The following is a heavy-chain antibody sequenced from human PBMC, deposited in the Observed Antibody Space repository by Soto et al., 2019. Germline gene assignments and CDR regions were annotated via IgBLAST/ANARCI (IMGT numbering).Heavy chain of an antibody. CDR2: MFLGGSDT. D-gene: IGHD2-21*02. J-gene: IGHJ4*02. CDR1: GDTFSSYW. CDR3: ARIRKNCGGDCYALEY. Sequence: PGESLKISCQGSGDTFSSYWIGWVRQMPGKGLEWMGIMFLGGSDTRYSPSFQGRVNISADKSIRTAYLQWNSLEASDTAMYYCARIRKNCGGDCYALEYWGGGTLVTVSS. V-gene: IGHV5-51*01.